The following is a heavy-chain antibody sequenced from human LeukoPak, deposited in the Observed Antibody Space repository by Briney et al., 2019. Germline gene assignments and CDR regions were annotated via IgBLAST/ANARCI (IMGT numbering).Heavy chain of an antibody. Sequence: GRSLRLSCAASGFTFTSYAVHWVRQAPGKGPEWVAVISYDGSNKYYADSVKGRFTISRDNSKNTLYLQMNSLRAEDTAVYYCARGSTGSGTYATLDYWGQGTLVTVSS. CDR1: GFTFTSYA. D-gene: IGHD1-26*01. CDR3: ARGSTGSGTYATLDY. V-gene: IGHV3-30-3*01. CDR2: ISYDGSNK. J-gene: IGHJ4*02.